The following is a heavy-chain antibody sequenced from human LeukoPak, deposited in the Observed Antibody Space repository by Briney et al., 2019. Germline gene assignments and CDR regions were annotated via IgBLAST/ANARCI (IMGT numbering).Heavy chain of an antibody. D-gene: IGHD2-15*01. J-gene: IGHJ3*02. Sequence: GGSLRLSCAASGFTVSSNYMSWVRQAPGKGLEWVSVIYSGGSTYYADSVKGRFTISRDNSKNTLYLQMNSLRAEDTAVYYCASCSGGSCYRGAFDIWGQGTMVTVSS. CDR1: GFTVSSNY. V-gene: IGHV3-66*01. CDR2: IYSGGST. CDR3: ASCSGGSCYRGAFDI.